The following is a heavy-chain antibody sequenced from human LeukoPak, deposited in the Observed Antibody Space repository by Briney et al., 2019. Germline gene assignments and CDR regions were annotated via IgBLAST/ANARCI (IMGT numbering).Heavy chain of an antibody. CDR3: ARGSSGSGYPTRGYFDY. D-gene: IGHD3-22*01. J-gene: IGHJ4*02. V-gene: IGHV1-46*01. CDR2: INPSGGST. CDR1: GYTFTSYY. Sequence: GASVKVSCKASGYTFTSYYMHWVRQAPGQGLEWMGIINPSGGSTSYAQKFQGRVTITADKSTSTAYMELSSLRSEDTAVYYCARGSSGSGYPTRGYFDYWGQGTLVTVSS.